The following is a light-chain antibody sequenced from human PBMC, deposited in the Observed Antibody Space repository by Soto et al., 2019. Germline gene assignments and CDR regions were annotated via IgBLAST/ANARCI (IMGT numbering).Light chain of an antibody. CDR1: SSDVGSNNR. CDR3: SSYTSSSTPYV. J-gene: IGLJ1*01. V-gene: IGLV2-18*02. CDR2: DVT. Sequence: QSALTQPPSVSGSPGQSVAISCSGSSSDVGSNNRVSWYQQSPGTAPKLMIYDVTNRPSGVPDRFSGSKSGNTASLTISGLQAEDEADYYCSSYTSSSTPYVFGTGTKLTVL.